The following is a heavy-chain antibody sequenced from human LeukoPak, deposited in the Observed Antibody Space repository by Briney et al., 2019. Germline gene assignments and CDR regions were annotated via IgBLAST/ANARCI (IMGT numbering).Heavy chain of an antibody. D-gene: IGHD1-26*01. V-gene: IGHV4-31*03. Sequence: SQTLSLTCTVSGGSISSGGYYWSWIRQHPGKGLEWIGYIYYSGSTYYNPSLKSRVTISVDTSKNQFSLKLSSVTAADTAVYYCARGQWELQNWFDPWGQGTLVTVSS. J-gene: IGHJ5*02. CDR3: ARGQWELQNWFDP. CDR2: IYYSGST. CDR1: GGSISSGGYY.